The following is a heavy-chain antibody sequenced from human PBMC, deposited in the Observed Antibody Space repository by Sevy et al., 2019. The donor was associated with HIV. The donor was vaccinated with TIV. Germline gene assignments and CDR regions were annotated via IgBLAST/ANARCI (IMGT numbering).Heavy chain of an antibody. D-gene: IGHD6-19*01. J-gene: IGHJ6*02. V-gene: IGHV1-69*13. CDR2: IIPIFGTA. CDR1: GGTFSSYA. CDR3: ARAVAPGIAVAGTIGNYYYYGMDV. Sequence: ASVKVSCKDSGGTFSSYAISWVRQAPGQGLEWMGGIIPIFGTANYARKFQGRVTITADETTSTACMELSSQRSEDTAVYYCARAVAPGIAVAGTIGNYYYYGMDVWGQGTTVTVSS.